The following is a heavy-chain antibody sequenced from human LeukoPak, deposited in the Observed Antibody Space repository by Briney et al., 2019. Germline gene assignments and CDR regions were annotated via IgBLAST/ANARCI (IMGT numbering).Heavy chain of an antibody. CDR1: GGSFSSSSYY. CDR2: IYYSGST. V-gene: IGHV4-39*01. CDR3: ARLNRYYDILTGYTIPCYFDY. Sequence: SETLSLTRTVSGGSFSSSSYYWGWIRQPPGKGLEWIGIIYYSGSTYYNPSLKSRVTISADTSKNQFSLKLSSVTAADTAVYYCARLNRYYDILTGYTIPCYFDYWGQGTLVTVSS. D-gene: IGHD3-9*01. J-gene: IGHJ4*02.